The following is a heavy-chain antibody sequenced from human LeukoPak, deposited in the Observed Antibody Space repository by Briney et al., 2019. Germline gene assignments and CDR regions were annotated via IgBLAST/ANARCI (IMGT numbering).Heavy chain of an antibody. CDR1: GGSISSYY. CDR3: ARIGTTLYWYFDR. J-gene: IGHJ2*01. CDR2: IYTSGST. D-gene: IGHD1-7*01. V-gene: IGHV4-4*09. Sequence: SETLSLTCTVSGGSISSYYWSWIRQPPGKGLEWIGYIYTSGSTNYNPSLKSRVTISVDTSKNQFSLKLSSVTAADTAVYYCARIGTTLYWYFDRWGRGTLVTVYS.